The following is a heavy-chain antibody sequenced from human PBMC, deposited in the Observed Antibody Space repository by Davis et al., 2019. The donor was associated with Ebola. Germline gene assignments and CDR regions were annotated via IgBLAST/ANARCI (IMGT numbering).Heavy chain of an antibody. CDR1: GFIVGDKY. V-gene: IGHV3-33*08. CDR3: ARHLYPDNVQNSFKY. J-gene: IGHJ4*02. CDR2: IRYGGSNK. Sequence: GGSLRLSCAASGFIVGDKYMSWVRQAPGKGLECVAFIRYGGSNKYYAGSVEGRFTISRDNSKNTLYLQMDRLRAGDTAVYYCARHLYPDNVQNSFKYWGLGIPVTVSS. D-gene: IGHD3-16*01.